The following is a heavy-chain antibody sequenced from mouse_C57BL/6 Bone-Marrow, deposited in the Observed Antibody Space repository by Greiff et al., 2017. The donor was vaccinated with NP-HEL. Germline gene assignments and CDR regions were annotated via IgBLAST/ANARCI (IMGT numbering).Heavy chain of an antibody. CDR1: GYTFTSYW. Sequence: VQLQQSGAELVKPGASVKMSCKASGYTFTSYWITWVKQRPGQGLEWIGDIYPGSGSTNYNEKFKSKATLTVDTSSSTAYMQLSSLTSEDSAVSYCARRHYYGSSGDYWGQGTTLTVSS. D-gene: IGHD1-1*01. V-gene: IGHV1-55*01. CDR3: ARRHYYGSSGDY. CDR2: IYPGSGST. J-gene: IGHJ2*01.